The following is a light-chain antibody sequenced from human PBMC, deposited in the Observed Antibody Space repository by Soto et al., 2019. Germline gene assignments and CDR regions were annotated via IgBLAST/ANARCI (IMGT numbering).Light chain of an antibody. J-gene: IGLJ3*02. Sequence: QPVLTQSPSASASLGASVKLTCTLSSGHNNYAIAWHQQQPEKGPRYLMKLDSDGSHTKGDGIPDRFSGSSSGAERYLTISSLQSEDEADYSCQTWGTGTWVFGGGTQLTVL. CDR2: LDSDGSH. V-gene: IGLV4-69*01. CDR1: SGHNNYA. CDR3: QTWGTGTWV.